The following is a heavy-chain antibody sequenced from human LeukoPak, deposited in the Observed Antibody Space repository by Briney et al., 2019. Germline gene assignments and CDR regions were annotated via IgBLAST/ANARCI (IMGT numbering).Heavy chain of an antibody. CDR1: GFNFDSFG. Sequence: GGSLRLSCAASGFNFDSFGMHWVRQAPGKGPEWVAFIRYDGSDQKYADSVRGRFTISRDDSKNMLYVEMSSLRTEDTAMYYCAKDRQYCRGGSCYYYLDYWGQGTLVIVSS. V-gene: IGHV3-30*02. CDR3: AKDRQYCRGGSCYYYLDY. J-gene: IGHJ4*02. CDR2: IRYDGSDQ. D-gene: IGHD2-15*01.